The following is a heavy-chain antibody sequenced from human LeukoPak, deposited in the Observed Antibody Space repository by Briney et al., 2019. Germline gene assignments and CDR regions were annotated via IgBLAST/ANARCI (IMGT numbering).Heavy chain of an antibody. Sequence: ASVKVSCKASGYTFTGYYMHWVRQAPGQGLEWMGRINPNSGGTNYAQKFQGRVTMTRDTSTSTAYMELSRLRSDDTAVYYCARYYYDSSGYYYQDAFDIWGQGTMVTVSS. D-gene: IGHD3-22*01. CDR3: ARYYYDSSGYYYQDAFDI. CDR1: GYTFTGYY. CDR2: INPNSGGT. J-gene: IGHJ3*02. V-gene: IGHV1-2*06.